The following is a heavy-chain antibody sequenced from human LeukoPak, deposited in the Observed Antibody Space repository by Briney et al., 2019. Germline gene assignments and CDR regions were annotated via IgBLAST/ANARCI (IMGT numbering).Heavy chain of an antibody. CDR3: ARTSHSGYMVRGVLYYGMDV. CDR1: GGSISGDGYH. V-gene: IGHV4-39*01. CDR2: IHYSGST. Sequence: ETLSLTCSVSGGSISGDGYHWGWIRRPPGKGLEWIGSIHYSGSTCYKTSLKSRVTIDVDTSKNQFSLKLSSVTAADTAVYYCARTSHSGYMVRGVLYYGMDVWGQGTTVTVSS. J-gene: IGHJ6*02. D-gene: IGHD3-10*01.